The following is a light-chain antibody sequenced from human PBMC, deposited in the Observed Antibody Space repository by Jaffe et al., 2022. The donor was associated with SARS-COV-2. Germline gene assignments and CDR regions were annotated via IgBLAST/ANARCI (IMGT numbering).Light chain of an antibody. CDR1: ALPKQY. V-gene: IGLV3-25*03. J-gene: IGLJ2*01. CDR2: KDS. Sequence: SYELTQPPSVSVSPGQTARITCSGDALPKQYAYWYQQKPGQAPVLVIYKDSERPSGIPERFSGSSSGTTVTLTISGVQAEDEADYYCQSADSSDLQGVFGGGTKLTVL. CDR3: QSADSSDLQGV.